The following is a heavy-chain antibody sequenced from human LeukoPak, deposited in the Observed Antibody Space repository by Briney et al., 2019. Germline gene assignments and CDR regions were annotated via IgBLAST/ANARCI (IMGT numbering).Heavy chain of an antibody. J-gene: IGHJ4*02. CDR2: INDSGNT. D-gene: IGHD3-22*01. CDR1: GGSISRSGYF. Sequence: SETLSLTCAVSGGSISRSGYFWGWIRQPPGKELEWIGIINDSGNTHYSSSLKSRVTISVDTPKNQFSLKLRSVTAADTAVYYCARVTGYMIEDYFDYWGQGTLVTVSS. CDR3: ARVTGYMIEDYFDY. V-gene: IGHV4-39*07.